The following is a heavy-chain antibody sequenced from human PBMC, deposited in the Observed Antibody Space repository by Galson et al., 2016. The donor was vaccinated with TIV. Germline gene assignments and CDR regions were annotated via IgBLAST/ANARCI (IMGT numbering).Heavy chain of an antibody. Sequence: LRLSCAASGFTFNTYKMNWVRQAPGKGLEWISSISSRGTYTHYADSVKGRVTISRDNANNSLYLQMNSLRAEDTAVYYCARDGARIGAHSAFDIWGQGTMVTVSS. CDR3: ARDGARIGAHSAFDI. D-gene: IGHD3-16*01. J-gene: IGHJ3*02. CDR2: ISSRGTYT. V-gene: IGHV3-21*06. CDR1: GFTFNTYK.